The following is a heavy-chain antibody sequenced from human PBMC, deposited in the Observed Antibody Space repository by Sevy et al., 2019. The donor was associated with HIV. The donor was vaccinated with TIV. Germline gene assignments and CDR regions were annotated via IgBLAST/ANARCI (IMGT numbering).Heavy chain of an antibody. D-gene: IGHD2-21*01. J-gene: IGHJ2*01. Sequence: GGSLRLSCAASGFTFSNVWTSWVRQASGKGLEWVGRIESKSEGGTTDYAAPVKGRFSISRDESSDTVYLQMNSLKTEDTAVYYCTTMMRLFGDPNFWYFDLWGRGTLVTVSP. V-gene: IGHV3-15*04. CDR1: GFTFSNVW. CDR3: TTMMRLFGDPNFWYFDL. CDR2: IESKSEGGTT.